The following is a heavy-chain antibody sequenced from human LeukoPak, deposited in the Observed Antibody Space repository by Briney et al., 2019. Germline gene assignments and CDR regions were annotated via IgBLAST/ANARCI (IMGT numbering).Heavy chain of an antibody. Sequence: SETLSFTCTVSGGSISSYYCSWIRQPPGKGLEWIGYMYYSGSTNYNPSLKSRVTISVDTSKNQFSLKLSSVTAADTAVYYCVRSSTYHLFDDWGQGTLVTVSS. D-gene: IGHD2-15*01. J-gene: IGHJ4*02. V-gene: IGHV4-59*08. CDR2: MYYSGST. CDR3: VRSSTYHLFDD. CDR1: GGSISSYY.